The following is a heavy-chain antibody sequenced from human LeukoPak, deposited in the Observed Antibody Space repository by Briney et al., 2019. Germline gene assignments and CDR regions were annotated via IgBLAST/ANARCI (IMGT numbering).Heavy chain of an antibody. J-gene: IGHJ4*02. CDR2: IYYSGST. CDR3: ARTPYYYDLGDYDY. Sequence: SETLSLTCTVSGGSISSGDYYWSWIRQPPGKGLEWIGSIYYSGSTYYNPSLKSRVTISVDTSKNQFSLKLSSVTAADTAVYYCARTPYYYDLGDYDYWGQGTLVTVSS. D-gene: IGHD3-22*01. V-gene: IGHV4-30-4*01. CDR1: GGSISSGDYY.